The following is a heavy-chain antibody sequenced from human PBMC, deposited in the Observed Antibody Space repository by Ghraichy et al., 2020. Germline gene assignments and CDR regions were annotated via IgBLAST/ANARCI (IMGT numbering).Heavy chain of an antibody. CDR3: ARDGAAFDI. V-gene: IGHV3-53*01. Sequence: GESPNISCAASGFTVSSNYMSWVRQAPGKGLEWVSVIYSGGSTYYADSVKGRFTISRDNSKNTLYLQMNSLRAEDTAVYYCARDGAAFDIWGQGTMVTVSS. D-gene: IGHD3-16*01. CDR2: IYSGGST. CDR1: GFTVSSNY. J-gene: IGHJ3*02.